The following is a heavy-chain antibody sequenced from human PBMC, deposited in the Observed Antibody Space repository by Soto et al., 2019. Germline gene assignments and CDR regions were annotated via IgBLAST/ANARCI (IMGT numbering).Heavy chain of an antibody. V-gene: IGHV4-59*01. J-gene: IGHJ6*02. Sequence: PSETLSLTCTVSGGSISSYYWSWIRQPPGKGLEWIGYIYYSGSTNYNPSLKSRVTISVDTSKNQFSLKLSSVTAADTAVYYCARDRTKYYDILTGKGYYYYGMDVWGQGTTVTVSS. D-gene: IGHD3-9*01. CDR2: IYYSGST. CDR3: ARDRTKYYDILTGKGYYYYGMDV. CDR1: GGSISSYY.